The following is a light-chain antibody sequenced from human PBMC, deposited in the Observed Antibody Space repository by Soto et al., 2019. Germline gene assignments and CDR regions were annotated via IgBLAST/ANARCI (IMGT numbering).Light chain of an antibody. CDR1: QSVSSSF. CDR3: HHYDSSPVT. J-gene: IGKJ1*01. CDR2: GAS. V-gene: IGKV3-20*01. Sequence: EIVLTQSPGTLSLSPGERATLSCRASQSVSSSFLAWYQQKPGQAPRLLIYGASSRATGIPDRFSGSGSGTDFTLTISRLEPEDFAVYYCHHYDSSPVTFGQGSKLEIK.